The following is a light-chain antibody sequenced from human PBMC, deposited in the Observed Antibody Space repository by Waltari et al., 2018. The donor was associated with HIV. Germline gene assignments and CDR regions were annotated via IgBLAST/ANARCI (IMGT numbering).Light chain of an antibody. V-gene: IGLV3-21*04. CDR3: QLWDSNSDHVI. J-gene: IGLJ2*01. CDR2: YDS. Sequence: SYELTQPPSVSVTPGKTASVPCGGNNIGTKSVHWYQQKPGQAPVLVIYYDSDRPSGIPERFSGSNSGNTATLIISRVEAGDEADYYCQLWDSNSDHVIFGGGTKLTVL. CDR1: NIGTKS.